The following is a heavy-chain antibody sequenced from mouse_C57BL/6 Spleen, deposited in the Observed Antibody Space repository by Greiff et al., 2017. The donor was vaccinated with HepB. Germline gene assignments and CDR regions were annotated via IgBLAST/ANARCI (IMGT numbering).Heavy chain of an antibody. CDR3: TTGYSFDY. Sequence: EVKLQESGAELVRPGASVKLSCTASGFNIKDDYMHWVKQRPEQGLEWIGWIDPENGDTEYASKFQGKATITADTSSNTAYLQLSSLTSEDTAVYYCTTGYSFDYWGQGTTLTVSS. V-gene: IGHV14-4*01. CDR2: IDPENGDT. CDR1: GFNIKDDY. J-gene: IGHJ2*01.